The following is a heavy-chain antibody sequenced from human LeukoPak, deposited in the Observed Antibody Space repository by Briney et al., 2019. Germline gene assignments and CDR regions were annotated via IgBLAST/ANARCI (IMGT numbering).Heavy chain of an antibody. J-gene: IGHJ4*02. Sequence: PSETLSLTCTVSGGSINSSSFYWAWIRQPPGKGLEWIGSVYYSGSTYYSPSLKSRVTISVDTSKNQFSLKLNSVTAADTAMYYCVRHSSSSPSSPMTTWGQGTPVTVSS. CDR2: VYYSGST. CDR3: VRHSSSSPSSPMTT. V-gene: IGHV4-39*01. CDR1: GGSINSSSFY. D-gene: IGHD6-6*01.